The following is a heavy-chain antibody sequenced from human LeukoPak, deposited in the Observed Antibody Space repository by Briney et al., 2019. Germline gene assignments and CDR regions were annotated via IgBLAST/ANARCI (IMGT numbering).Heavy chain of an antibody. V-gene: IGHV1-69*05. CDR1: GGTFISYT. CDR3: ASGSYLAFDI. D-gene: IGHD1-26*01. J-gene: IGHJ3*02. CDR2: IIPIFGTT. Sequence: ASVKVSCQASGGTFISYTISWVRQPPVQGLEWLGRIIPIFGTTNYAQKFQGRVTITTDESTSTAYMELSSLRSEDTAVYYCASGSYLAFDIWGQGTMVTVSS.